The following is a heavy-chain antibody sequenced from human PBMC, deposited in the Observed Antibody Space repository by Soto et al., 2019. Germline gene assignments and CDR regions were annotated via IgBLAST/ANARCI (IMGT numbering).Heavy chain of an antibody. Sequence: QVQLVQSGAEVKKPGASVRVSCKASGYTFTSYGIIWVRQAPGQGLEWMGWISAYNYKTDYAQKLQGRVTMTADPSTNTAYMELRSLTSDDTAVYYCARGIVSDWLKPFGYWGQGTLVTVSS. CDR1: GYTFTSYG. J-gene: IGHJ4*02. CDR2: ISAYNYKT. V-gene: IGHV1-18*01. CDR3: ARGIVSDWLKPFGY. D-gene: IGHD3-9*01.